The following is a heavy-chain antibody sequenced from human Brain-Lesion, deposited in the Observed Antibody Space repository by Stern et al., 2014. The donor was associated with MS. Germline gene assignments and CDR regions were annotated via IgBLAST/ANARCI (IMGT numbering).Heavy chain of an antibody. D-gene: IGHD1-14*01. CDR3: ARDITGSSAYFAY. V-gene: IGHV3-9*01. Sequence: EVQLEESGGDLVQPGRSLRLSCAAFGFTFDDYAMHWVRQAPRKGLEWVAGISWNSGTIGYADSVKGRFTTSRDNAYSSLYLQMNSLRPEDTALYYCARDITGSSAYFAYWGQGTLVTVSS. J-gene: IGHJ4*02. CDR2: ISWNSGTI. CDR1: GFTFDDYA.